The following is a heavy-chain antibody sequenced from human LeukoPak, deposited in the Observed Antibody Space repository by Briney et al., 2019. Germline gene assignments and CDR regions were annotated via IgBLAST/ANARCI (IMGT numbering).Heavy chain of an antibody. V-gene: IGHV3-21*01. Sequence: GGSLRLSCAASGLTFTSYSMNWARQAPGKGLEWVSSISSSSSYIYYSDSVKGRFTISRDNAKKSLYLQMNSLSAEDTAVYYCVSSACFNGDFDYWGQGTLVTVPS. CDR3: VSSACFNGDFDY. CDR1: GLTFTSYS. CDR2: ISSSSSYI. D-gene: IGHD6-19*01. J-gene: IGHJ4*02.